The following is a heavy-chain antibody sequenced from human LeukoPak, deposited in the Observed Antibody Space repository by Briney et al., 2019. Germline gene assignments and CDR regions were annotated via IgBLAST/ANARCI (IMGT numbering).Heavy chain of an antibody. D-gene: IGHD5-18*01. V-gene: IGHV3-48*04. CDR2: ISSSGSTI. CDR3: ARCGYSYGDYYYYYMDV. J-gene: IGHJ6*03. CDR1: GFTFSSYA. Sequence: GGSLRLSCAASGFTFSSYAMSWVRQAPGKGLEWVSAISSSGSTIYYADSVKGRFTISRDNAKNSLYLQMNSLRAEDTAVYYCARCGYSYGDYYYYYMDVWGKGTTVTVSS.